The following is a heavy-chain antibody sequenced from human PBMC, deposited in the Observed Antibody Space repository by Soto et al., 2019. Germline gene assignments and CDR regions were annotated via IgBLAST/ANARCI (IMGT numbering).Heavy chain of an antibody. CDR1: GFTFSSYG. CDR3: AKDKDSSGWYRYFDY. CDR2: ISYDGSNK. D-gene: IGHD6-19*01. V-gene: IGHV3-30*18. J-gene: IGHJ4*02. Sequence: GGSLRLSCAASGFTFSSYGMHWVRQAPGEGLEWVAVISYDGSNKYYADSVKGRFTISRDNSKNTLYLQMNSLRAEDTAVYYCAKDKDSSGWYRYFDYWGQGTLVTVSS.